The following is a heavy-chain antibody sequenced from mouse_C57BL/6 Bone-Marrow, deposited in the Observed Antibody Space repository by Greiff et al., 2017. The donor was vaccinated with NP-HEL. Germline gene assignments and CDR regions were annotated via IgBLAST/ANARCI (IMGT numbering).Heavy chain of an antibody. V-gene: IGHV1-69*01. J-gene: IGHJ4*01. Sequence: QVQLQQPGAELVMPGASVKLSCKASGYTFTSYWMHWVKQRPGQGLEWIGEIDPSDSYTNYNQKFKGKSTLTVDKSSSTAYMQLSSLTSEDAAVYYCARRGLLSCDYWGQGTSVTVAS. CDR1: GYTFTSYW. CDR2: IDPSDSYT. D-gene: IGHD2-3*01. CDR3: ARRGLLSCDY.